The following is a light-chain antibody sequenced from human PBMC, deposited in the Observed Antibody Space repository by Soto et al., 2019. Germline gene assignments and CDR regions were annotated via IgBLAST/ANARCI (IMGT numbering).Light chain of an antibody. CDR3: QQYNSFPT. J-gene: IGKJ1*01. Sequence: DIQMTQSPSTLSASVGDRVTITCRASQSITIWLAWYQQKPGKAPKLLIYKASRLKSGLPSRFSGSGSGTEITLTISSLHPDDFATYYCQQYNSFPTFGQGTKVEIK. V-gene: IGKV1-5*03. CDR1: QSITIW. CDR2: KAS.